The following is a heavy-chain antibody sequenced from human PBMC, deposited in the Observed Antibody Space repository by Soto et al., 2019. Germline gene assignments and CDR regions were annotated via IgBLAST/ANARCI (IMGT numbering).Heavy chain of an antibody. V-gene: IGHV1-3*01. CDR1: GYTFTSYA. Sequence: GASVKVSCKASGYTFTSYAMHWVRQAPGQRLEWMGWINAGNGNTKYSQKFQGRVTITRDTSASTAYMELSSLRSEDTAVYYCASNGYSGYDPDFIFDYWGQGTLVTVSS. CDR2: INAGNGNT. D-gene: IGHD5-12*01. J-gene: IGHJ4*02. CDR3: ASNGYSGYDPDFIFDY.